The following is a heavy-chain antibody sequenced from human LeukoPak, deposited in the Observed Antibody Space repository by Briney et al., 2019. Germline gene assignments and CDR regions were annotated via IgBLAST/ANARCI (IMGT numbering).Heavy chain of an antibody. D-gene: IGHD3-10*01. V-gene: IGHV3-74*01. J-gene: IGHJ4*02. CDR2: IDSGGSST. Sequence: GGPLTLPCTPCGFPHRSCECNRLNQHRGKIRVWVSRIDSGGSSTSYADSVKGRFTISRDNAKNTLYLQMNSLRAEDTAVYYCARLLARGSGTICGQGTLITVSS. CDR1: GFPHRSCE. CDR3: ARLLARGSGTI.